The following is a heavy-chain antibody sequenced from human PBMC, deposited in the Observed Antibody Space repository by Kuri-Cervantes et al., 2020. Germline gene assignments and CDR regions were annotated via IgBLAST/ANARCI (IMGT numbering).Heavy chain of an antibody. CDR1: GGSISSYY. CDR3: ARGARIRGRYFDWLTRYYFDY. D-gene: IGHD3-9*01. CDR2: INHSGST. Sequence: SETLSLTCTVSGGSISSYYWSWIRQPPGKGLEWIGEINHSGSTNYNPSLKSRVTISVDTSKNQFSLKLSSVTAADTAVYYCARGARIRGRYFDWLTRYYFDYWGQGTLVTVSS. J-gene: IGHJ4*02. V-gene: IGHV4-34*01.